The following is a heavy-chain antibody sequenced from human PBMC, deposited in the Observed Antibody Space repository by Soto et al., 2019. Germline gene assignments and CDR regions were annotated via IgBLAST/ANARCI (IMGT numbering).Heavy chain of an antibody. J-gene: IGHJ4*02. Sequence: PSETLSLTCTVSGGSISSGGYYWSWIRQHPGKGLERIGYIYYSGSTNYNPSLKSRVTISVDMSENQFSLKLTSVTAADTAVYFCARHPSASGDYFDYWGQGTLVTVSS. CDR3: ARHPSASGDYFDY. V-gene: IGHV4-61*08. D-gene: IGHD6-25*01. CDR1: GGSISSGGYY. CDR2: IYYSGST.